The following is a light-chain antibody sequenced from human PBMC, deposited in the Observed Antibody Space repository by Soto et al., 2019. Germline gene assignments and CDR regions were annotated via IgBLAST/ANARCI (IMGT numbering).Light chain of an antibody. CDR2: EVN. CDR1: SNDVGGYKY. CDR3: SSYAGINNLGV. V-gene: IGLV2-8*01. J-gene: IGLJ1*01. Sequence: QLVLTQPPSASGSPGQSVTISCTGTSNDVGGYKYVSWYQQHPGKAPKLMIFEVNKRPSGVPDRFSGSKSGNTASLTVSGLQAEDEADYYCSSYAGINNLGVFGTGTKLTVL.